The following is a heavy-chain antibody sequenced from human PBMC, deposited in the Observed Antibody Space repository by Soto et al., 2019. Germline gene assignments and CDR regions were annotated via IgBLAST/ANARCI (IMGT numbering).Heavy chain of an antibody. D-gene: IGHD3-9*01. J-gene: IGHJ4*02. CDR2: ISSDGST. CDR3: ARDTRGGAYDIRQ. Sequence: EVQLVESGGGLVQPGGSLRLSCAASGFSVSNLFMTWVRQAPGKGLEWGSVISSDGSTYYADSVKGRFTISRDNSKNTLYLEMNRLRGGDTAVYYCARDTRGGAYDIRQGGQLTLFTVSS. V-gene: IGHV3-66*01. CDR1: GFSVSNLF.